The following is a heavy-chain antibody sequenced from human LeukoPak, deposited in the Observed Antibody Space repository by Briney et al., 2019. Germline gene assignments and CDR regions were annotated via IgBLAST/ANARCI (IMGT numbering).Heavy chain of an antibody. J-gene: IGHJ5*02. CDR3: AKDFIPYSISDP. CDR1: GFTFSNAW. CDR2: IKSKTDGGAT. Sequence: GGSLRLSCAASGFTFSNAWMSWVRQAPGKGLEWVGRIKSKTDGGATDYAAPVKGRFTISRDDSKNTLYLQMNSLRAEDTAVYYCAKDFIPYSISDPWGQGTLVTVSS. V-gene: IGHV3-15*01. D-gene: IGHD6-13*01.